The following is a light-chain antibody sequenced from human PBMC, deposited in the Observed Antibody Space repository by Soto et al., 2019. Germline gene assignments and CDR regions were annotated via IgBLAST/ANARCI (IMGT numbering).Light chain of an antibody. J-gene: IGLJ1*01. CDR3: RSYPRSSPPLFV. CDR1: SSDVGGYNY. CDR2: EVS. Sequence: QSALTQPASVSGSPGQSITISCTGTSSDVGGYNYVSWYQQHPGKAPKLMIYEVSNRPSGVSNRFSGSKSGNTASLTISGLQAEDGADYYCRSYPRSSPPLFVFGTGTKLTVL. V-gene: IGLV2-14*01.